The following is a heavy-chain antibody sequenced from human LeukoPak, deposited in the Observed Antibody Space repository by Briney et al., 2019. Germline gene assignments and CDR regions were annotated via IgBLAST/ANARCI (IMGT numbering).Heavy chain of an antibody. CDR2: IYHSGST. CDR1: GGSISSGGYS. J-gene: IGHJ4*02. CDR3: AREGYSYGLFDY. Sequence: PSQTLSLTCAVSGGSISSGGYSWSWIRQPPGKGVEWIGYIYHSGSTYYNPSLKSRVTISVDRSKNQFSLKLSSVTAADTAVYYCAREGYSYGLFDYWGQGTLVTVSS. D-gene: IGHD5-18*01. V-gene: IGHV4-30-2*01.